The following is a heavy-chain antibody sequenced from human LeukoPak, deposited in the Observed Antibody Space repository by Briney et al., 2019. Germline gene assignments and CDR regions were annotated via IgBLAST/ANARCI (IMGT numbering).Heavy chain of an antibody. CDR1: GYTFTGYY. Sequence: ASVKVSCKASGYTFTGYYMHWVRQAPGQGLEWMGWINPNSGGTNYAQKFQGRVTMTRDTSISTAYMERSRLRSDDTAVYYCARATTLVATIGSMGYWGQGTLVTVSS. CDR2: INPNSGGT. V-gene: IGHV1-2*02. D-gene: IGHD5-12*01. J-gene: IGHJ4*02. CDR3: ARATTLVATIGSMGY.